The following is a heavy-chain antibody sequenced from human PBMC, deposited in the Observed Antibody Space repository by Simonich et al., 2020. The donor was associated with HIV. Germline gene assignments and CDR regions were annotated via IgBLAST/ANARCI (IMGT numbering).Heavy chain of an antibody. CDR2: KWYDGKIK. J-gene: IGHJ4*02. V-gene: IGHV3-33*01. CDR3: VRRFDYGGDY. D-gene: IGHD4-17*01. Sequence: QVQLVESGGGVVQPGRSLRLSCAASGFTFSGYGLPWVRQAPAKGLEGVEVKWYDGKIKYYANSVKGRFTISRDNSKNTLYLQMNSLRAEDTAMYYCVRRFDYGGDYWGQGTLVTVSS. CDR1: GFTFSGYG.